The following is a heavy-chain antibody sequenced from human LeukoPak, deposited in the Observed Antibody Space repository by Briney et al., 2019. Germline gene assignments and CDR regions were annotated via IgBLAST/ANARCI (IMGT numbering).Heavy chain of an antibody. D-gene: IGHD3-22*01. Sequence: GGSLRLSCAASGFTFSRYGMSWVRQAPGKGLELVSAISGGGGSTYYADSVKGRFTISRDNSKNTLFLQMNSLRAEDTALYYCARDLSYDSSGYYDWGQGTLVTVSS. CDR3: ARDLSYDSSGYYD. J-gene: IGHJ4*02. CDR1: GFTFSRYG. V-gene: IGHV3-23*01. CDR2: ISGGGGST.